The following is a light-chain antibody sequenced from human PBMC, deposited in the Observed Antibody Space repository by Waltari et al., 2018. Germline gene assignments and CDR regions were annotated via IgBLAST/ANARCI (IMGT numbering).Light chain of an antibody. CDR2: AAC. J-gene: IGKJ4*01. Sequence: DIQTTQSPPSVLASVGDSVTITCRASQGVSSWLAGYQQAPGKAPKLLIYAACSLQSGVPSRFSSSGSVTDFTLTNSNLQPEDVAFYYCQQANSFPLTFGGGTKVEI. CDR3: QQANSFPLT. V-gene: IGKV1-12*01. CDR1: QGVSSW.